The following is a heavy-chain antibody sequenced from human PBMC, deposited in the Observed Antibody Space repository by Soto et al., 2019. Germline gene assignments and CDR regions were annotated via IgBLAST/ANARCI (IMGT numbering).Heavy chain of an antibody. CDR3: ARDREATGTTVPVFFDY. J-gene: IGHJ4*02. CDR1: GGTFSSYA. V-gene: IGHV1-69*12. CDR2: IIPIFGTA. D-gene: IGHD1-7*01. Sequence: QVQLVQSGAEVKKPGSSVKVSCKASGGTFSSYAISWVRQAPGQGLEWMGGIIPIFGTANYAQKFQGRVTITADESTSTDYMELSSLRSEDTAVYYCARDREATGTTVPVFFDYWGQGTQVTVSS.